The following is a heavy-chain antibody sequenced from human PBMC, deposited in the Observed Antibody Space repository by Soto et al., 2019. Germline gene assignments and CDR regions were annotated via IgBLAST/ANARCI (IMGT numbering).Heavy chain of an antibody. CDR2: ISGRGTTT. Sequence: PGGSLRLSCEASGFSFSSYSMNWVRQAPGKGLEWVSFISGRGTTTFYADSVKARFTVSRDNAKNSLYLEVNSLRDEDTAVYYCARLGYCSSATCKYYFYYYGMDVWGQGNTVTVS. D-gene: IGHD2-2*01. V-gene: IGHV3-48*02. CDR3: ARLGYCSSATCKYYFYYYGMDV. CDR1: GFSFSSYS. J-gene: IGHJ6*02.